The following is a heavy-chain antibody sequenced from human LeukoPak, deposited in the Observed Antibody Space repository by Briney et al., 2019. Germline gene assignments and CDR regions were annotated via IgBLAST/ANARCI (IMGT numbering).Heavy chain of an antibody. D-gene: IGHD2-2*02. Sequence: GGSLRLSCAASGFTFSSYNMDWVRQAPGKGLEWVSYISGSSNTIYYADSVKGRFTISRDNAKNSLYLQMNSLRAEDTAVYYCARGCSSTSCYKPRYFDYWGQGTLVTVSS. CDR3: ARGCSSTSCYKPRYFDY. CDR2: ISGSSNTI. CDR1: GFTFSSYN. V-gene: IGHV3-48*04. J-gene: IGHJ4*02.